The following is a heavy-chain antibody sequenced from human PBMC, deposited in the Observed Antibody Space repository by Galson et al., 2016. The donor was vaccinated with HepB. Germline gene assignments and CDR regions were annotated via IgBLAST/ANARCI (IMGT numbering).Heavy chain of an antibody. D-gene: IGHD3-3*01. CDR3: ARARGHYDLWSDRYTSGLYNWFDP. J-gene: IGHJ5*02. CDR2: ICDDGRT. CDR1: GASARSYC. V-gene: IGHV4-59*02. Sequence: SETLSLTCTVSGASARSYCLNWIRQTPEKGLEWIGYICDDGRTDSNPSLKSRVALSLGASKTHFSLNVTSVPAADTAVYFCARARGHYDLWSDRYTSGLYNWFDPWGQGTLVTVSS.